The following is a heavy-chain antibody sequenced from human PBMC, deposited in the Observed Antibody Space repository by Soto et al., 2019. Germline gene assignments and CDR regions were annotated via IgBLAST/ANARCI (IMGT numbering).Heavy chain of an antibody. CDR3: ARRAAAGHHDY. CDR1: GGSISSGGYY. Sequence: QVQLQESGPGLVKPSQTLSLTCTVSGGSISSGGYYWSWIRQHPGKGLEWIGYIYYSGSTYYNPSLKRRVTTPVHTSKNQFSLKLSSVTAADTAVYYCARRAAAGHHDYWGQGTLVTVSS. D-gene: IGHD6-13*01. V-gene: IGHV4-31*03. J-gene: IGHJ4*02. CDR2: IYYSGST.